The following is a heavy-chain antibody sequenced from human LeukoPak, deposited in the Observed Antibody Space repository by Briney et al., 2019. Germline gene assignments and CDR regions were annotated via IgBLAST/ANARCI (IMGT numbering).Heavy chain of an antibody. V-gene: IGHV3-23*01. J-gene: IGHJ4*02. Sequence: PGGSLRLSCAASGFTFSSYAMSWVRQAPGKGLERVSAISGSGGSTYYADSVKGRFTISRDNSKNTLYLQMNSLRAEDTAVYYCAKDLDSSGCLDYWGQGTLVTVSS. D-gene: IGHD3-22*01. CDR3: AKDLDSSGCLDY. CDR1: GFTFSSYA. CDR2: ISGSGGST.